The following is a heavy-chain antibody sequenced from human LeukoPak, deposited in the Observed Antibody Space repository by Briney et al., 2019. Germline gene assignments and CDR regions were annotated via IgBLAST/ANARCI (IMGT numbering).Heavy chain of an antibody. J-gene: IGHJ4*02. CDR1: GFTFSSYS. D-gene: IGHD7-27*01. CDR3: AREEGGKLGIDYYFDY. Sequence: GGSLRLSCAASGFTFSSYSMNWVRQAPGKGLEWVSSISTSSIYIYYTDSVKGRFTISRDNAKNSLYLQMNSLRAEDTAVYCCAREEGGKLGIDYYFDYWGQGTLVTVSS. V-gene: IGHV3-21*01. CDR2: ISTSSIYI.